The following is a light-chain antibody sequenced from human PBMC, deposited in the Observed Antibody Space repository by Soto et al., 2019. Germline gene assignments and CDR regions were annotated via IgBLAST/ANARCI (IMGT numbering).Light chain of an antibody. CDR2: GTS. CDR1: QSVGSSY. Sequence: ESVLTQAPGSLCFPPGARFTLPGIASQSVGSSYLAWYQQKPGQAPRLLISGTSSRATGIPDRFSGSGSGTDFTLTISRLEPEDFAVYYCQQYRSSPLTFGGGTKVDIK. J-gene: IGKJ4*01. CDR3: QQYRSSPLT. V-gene: IGKV3-20*01.